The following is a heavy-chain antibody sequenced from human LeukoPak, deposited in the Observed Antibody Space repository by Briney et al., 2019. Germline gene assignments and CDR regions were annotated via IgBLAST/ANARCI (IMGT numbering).Heavy chain of an antibody. D-gene: IGHD3-10*01. CDR1: GYTFTSYY. J-gene: IGHJ3*02. Sequence: GASVKVSCKASGYTFTSYYMHWVRQAPGQGLEWMGIINPSGGSTSYAQKFQGRVTITADESTSTAYMELSSLRSEDTAVYYCARVLFPDEDAFDIWGQGTMVTVSS. CDR2: INPSGGST. CDR3: ARVLFPDEDAFDI. V-gene: IGHV1-46*01.